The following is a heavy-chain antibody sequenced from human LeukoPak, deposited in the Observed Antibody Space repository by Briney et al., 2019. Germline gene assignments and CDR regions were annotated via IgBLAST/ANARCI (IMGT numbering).Heavy chain of an antibody. J-gene: IGHJ6*03. Sequence: SETLSLICTVSGGSISIYYWSWIRQPAGKGLEWIGRIHTSGSTNYNPSLKSRLSMSVDTSKNQFSLKLRSVTAADTAVYYCARGSVVREANYYYYMDVWGKGTTVTVSS. CDR1: GGSISIYY. CDR2: IHTSGST. CDR3: ARGSVVREANYYYYMDV. D-gene: IGHD3-10*01. V-gene: IGHV4-4*07.